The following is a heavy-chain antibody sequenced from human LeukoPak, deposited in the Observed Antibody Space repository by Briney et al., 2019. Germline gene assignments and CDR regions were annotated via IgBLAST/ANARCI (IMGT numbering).Heavy chain of an antibody. Sequence: PSETLSLTSAVSGGSFFGSHWNWIRQSPEKGREWIGEINHSGRTNYNPSLKSRVTISVDTSKSQFFLKLTSVTAADTAVYYCARDPTTVVTLPYYFDFWGQGTLVTVSA. CDR3: ARDPTTVVTLPYYFDF. D-gene: IGHD4-23*01. J-gene: IGHJ4*02. CDR2: INHSGRT. CDR1: GGSFFGSH. V-gene: IGHV4-34*01.